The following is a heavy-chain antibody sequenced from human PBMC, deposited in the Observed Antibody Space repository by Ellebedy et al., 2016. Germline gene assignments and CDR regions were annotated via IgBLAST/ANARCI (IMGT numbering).Heavy chain of an antibody. D-gene: IGHD2-15*01. CDR1: GFTFSNYA. J-gene: IGHJ4*02. V-gene: IGHV3-23*01. Sequence: GESLKISCAVSGFTFSNYAMTWVRQAPGKGLEWVSGISGSSGNTYYVDSVKGRFTISRDNSKNTLSLQMNSLRGDDTAVYYCAKDRDIVVVVAALFDYWGQGTLVTVSS. CDR3: AKDRDIVVVVAALFDY. CDR2: ISGSSGNT.